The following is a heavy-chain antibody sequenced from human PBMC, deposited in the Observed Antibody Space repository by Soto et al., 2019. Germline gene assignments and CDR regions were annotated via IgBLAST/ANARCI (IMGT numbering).Heavy chain of an antibody. D-gene: IGHD3-22*01. CDR1: GFTFSNAW. J-gene: IGHJ4*02. CDR3: TTDLYYYDSSGYYYRVDY. Sequence: EVQLVESGGGLVKPGGSLRLSCAASGFTFSNAWMSWVRQAPGKGLEWVGRIKSKTDGGTTDYAAPVKGRFTISRDDSKNTLYLQMNSLKTEDTAVYYCTTDLYYYDSSGYYYRVDYWGQGTLVIVSS. V-gene: IGHV3-15*01. CDR2: IKSKTDGGTT.